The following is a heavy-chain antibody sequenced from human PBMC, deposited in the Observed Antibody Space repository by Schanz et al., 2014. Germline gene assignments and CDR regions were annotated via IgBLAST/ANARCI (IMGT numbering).Heavy chain of an antibody. J-gene: IGHJ4*02. D-gene: IGHD1-26*01. V-gene: IGHV1-46*01. CDR1: GYTFTSYF. Sequence: QVQLVQSGAEVKKPGASVKLSCEASGYTFTSYFLHWVRQAPGQGPEWMGIIHPSGGSTNYAQQFLGRLTMTRDTSMNTVYMNLSSLTSADTAVYYCARGFLASGGKTFDCWGQGTLVTVSS. CDR3: ARGFLASGGKTFDC. CDR2: IHPSGGST.